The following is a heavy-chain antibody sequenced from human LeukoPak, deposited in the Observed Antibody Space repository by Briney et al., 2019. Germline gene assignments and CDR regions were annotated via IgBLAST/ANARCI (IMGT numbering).Heavy chain of an antibody. V-gene: IGHV1-24*01. CDR3: ATELPVVLRFLEWSY. D-gene: IGHD3-3*01. CDR1: GGTFSSYA. CDR2: FDPEDGET. Sequence: ASVKVSCKASGGTFSSYAISWVRQAPGKGLEWMGGFDPEDGETIYAQKFQGRVTMTEDTSTDTAYMELSSLRSEDTAVYYCATELPVVLRFLEWSYWGQGTLVTVSS. J-gene: IGHJ4*02.